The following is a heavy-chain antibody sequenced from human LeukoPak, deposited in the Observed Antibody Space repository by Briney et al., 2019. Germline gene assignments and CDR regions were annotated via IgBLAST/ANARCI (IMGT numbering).Heavy chain of an antibody. CDR1: GGSISSYY. CDR3: VRGLAAAGTSYFDY. CDR2: IYYSGST. Sequence: PSETLSLTCTVSGGSISSYYWSWIRQPPGKGLEWIGYIYYSGSTNYSPSLKGRVTISVDTSKNQFSLKLSSVTAADTAVYYCVRGLAAAGTSYFDYWGQGTLVTVSS. J-gene: IGHJ4*02. D-gene: IGHD6-13*01. V-gene: IGHV4-59*01.